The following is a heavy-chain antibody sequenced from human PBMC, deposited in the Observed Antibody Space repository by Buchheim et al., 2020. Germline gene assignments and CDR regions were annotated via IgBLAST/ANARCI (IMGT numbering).Heavy chain of an antibody. CDR3: ASGHHDVSTGYNLGYAMDF. Sequence: EVQLVESGGGLVQPGGSLRLSCAASGLMFSRLWMCWVRLIPGKGLSWVSRINYDGSSSSYADAVQGRFTISRDNAKNTLYLQMNNLRADDTAVYYCASGHHDVSTGYNLGYAMDFWGQGTT. CDR2: INYDGSSS. CDR1: GLMFSRLW. D-gene: IGHD3-9*01. V-gene: IGHV3-74*01. J-gene: IGHJ6*02.